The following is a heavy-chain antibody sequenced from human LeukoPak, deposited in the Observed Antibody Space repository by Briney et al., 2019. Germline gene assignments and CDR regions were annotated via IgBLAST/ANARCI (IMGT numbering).Heavy chain of an antibody. CDR2: MNHSGST. CDR3: AREMITFGGVIVAYYMDV. Sequence: PSETLSLTCAVYGGSFSGYHCTWIRQPPGKGLEWIGEMNHSGSTNYNPSLKSRVTISLDTSKNQFSLKLSSVTAADTAVYYCAREMITFGGVIVAYYMDVWGKGTTVTISS. D-gene: IGHD3-16*02. J-gene: IGHJ6*03. CDR1: GGSFSGYH. V-gene: IGHV4-34*01.